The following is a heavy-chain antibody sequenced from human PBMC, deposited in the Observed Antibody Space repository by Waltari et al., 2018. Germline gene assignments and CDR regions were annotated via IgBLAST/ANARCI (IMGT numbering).Heavy chain of an antibody. Sequence: EVQLLESGGGLVQPGGSLRLSCAASGFTFSSYAMSWVRQAPGKGLEWVSAIRGSGGSTYYAGSVKGRFTISRDNSKNTLYLQMNSLRAEDTAVYYCAKDGLYCTNGVCYEYYYGMDVWGQGTTVTVSS. V-gene: IGHV3-23*01. CDR2: IRGSGGST. CDR1: GFTFSSYA. J-gene: IGHJ6*02. CDR3: AKDGLYCTNGVCYEYYYGMDV. D-gene: IGHD2-8*01.